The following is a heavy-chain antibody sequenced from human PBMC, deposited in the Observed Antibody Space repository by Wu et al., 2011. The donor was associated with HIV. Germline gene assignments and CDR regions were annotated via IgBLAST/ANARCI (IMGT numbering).Heavy chain of an antibody. Sequence: QVQLVQSGAEVKKPGSSVKVSCKASGGTFNSYGISWVRQAPGQGLEWMGGIIPIFGTTNYAQKFQGRVTITADKSTNTAYMELSSLRSEDTAVYYCARGKDIVVVPSFDWFDPVGPGNPWSTVSS. V-gene: IGHV1-69*14. CDR3: ARGKDIVVVPSFDWFDP. J-gene: IGHJ5*02. CDR1: GGTFNSYG. D-gene: IGHD2-2*01. CDR2: IIPIFGTT.